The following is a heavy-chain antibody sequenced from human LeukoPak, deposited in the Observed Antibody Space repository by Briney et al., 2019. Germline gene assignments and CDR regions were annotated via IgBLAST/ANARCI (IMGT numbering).Heavy chain of an antibody. CDR3: AANRIEYGDYGGAFDI. D-gene: IGHD4-17*01. Sequence: SVKVSCKASGFTFTSSAVQWVRQARGQRLEWIGWIVVGSGNTNYAQKFQERVTITRDMSTSTAYMELSSLRSEDTAVYYCAANRIEYGDYGGAFDIWVQGTMVTVSS. CDR2: IVVGSGNT. V-gene: IGHV1-58*01. J-gene: IGHJ3*02. CDR1: GFTFTSSA.